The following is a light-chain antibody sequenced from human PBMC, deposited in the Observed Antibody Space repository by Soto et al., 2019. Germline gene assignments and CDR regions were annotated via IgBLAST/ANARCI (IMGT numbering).Light chain of an antibody. Sequence: DIPMTQSPSTLSASVGDRVTITCRASQSVSRWLAWYQQKPGKAPKLLIFDASMLESGVPPRFSGSGSGTEFTLTISSLQPDDFATYYCQQYNTYSLYTFGQGTKLEIK. J-gene: IGKJ2*01. V-gene: IGKV1-5*01. CDR2: DAS. CDR3: QQYNTYSLYT. CDR1: QSVSRW.